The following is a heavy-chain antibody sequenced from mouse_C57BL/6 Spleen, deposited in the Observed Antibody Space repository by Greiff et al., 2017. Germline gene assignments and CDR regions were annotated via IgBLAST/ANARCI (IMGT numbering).Heavy chain of an antibody. CDR1: GYTFTSYG. J-gene: IGHJ2*01. CDR2: IYPRSGNT. Sequence: QVQLQQSGAELARPGASVKLSCKASGYTFTSYGISWVKQRTGQGLEWIGEIYPRSGNTYYNEKFKGKATLTADKSSSTAYMELRSLTSEDSAVYFCARSLDGYYSYFDYWGQGTTLTVSS. CDR3: ARSLDGYYSYFDY. V-gene: IGHV1-81*01. D-gene: IGHD2-3*01.